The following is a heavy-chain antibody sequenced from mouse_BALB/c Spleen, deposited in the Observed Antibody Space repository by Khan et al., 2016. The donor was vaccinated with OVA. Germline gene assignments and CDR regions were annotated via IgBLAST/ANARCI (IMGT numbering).Heavy chain of an antibody. J-gene: IGHJ3*01. CDR1: GYTFTNYV. D-gene: IGHD4-1*01. CDR2: INPYNAGT. V-gene: IGHV1S136*01. Sequence: VQLQQSGPELVEPGASVKMSCKASGYTFTNYVMHWVKQKPGQGLEWIGYINPYNAGTRYNEKFKGKATLTSDISSTTAYLELSSLTSEDSAISYCASEASSWDVSLPYWGQGTLVTVSA. CDR3: ASEASSWDVSLPY.